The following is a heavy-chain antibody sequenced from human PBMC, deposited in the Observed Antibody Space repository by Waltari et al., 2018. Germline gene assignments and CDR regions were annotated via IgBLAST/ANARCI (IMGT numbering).Heavy chain of an antibody. CDR1: GGSISSSSYY. Sequence: QLQLQESGPGLVKPSETLSLTCTVSGGSISSSSYYWGWIRQPPGKGLEWIGSIYYSGSTYYNPSLKSRVTISVDTSKNQFSLKLSSVTAADTAVYYCARGGTLARPVDYWGQGTLVTVSS. D-gene: IGHD6-6*01. V-gene: IGHV4-39*07. CDR2: IYYSGST. J-gene: IGHJ4*02. CDR3: ARGGTLARPVDY.